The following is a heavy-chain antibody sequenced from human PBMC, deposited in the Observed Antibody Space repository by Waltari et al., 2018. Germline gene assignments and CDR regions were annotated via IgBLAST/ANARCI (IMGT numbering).Heavy chain of an antibody. Sequence: QVQLVQSGAEVKKPGSSVKVSCKASGGTFSSYAISWVRQAPGQGLEWMGRIIPILGKANYAQKFQGRVTITADTSTDTAYMELSSLRSEDTAVYYCATVTTSYYYDSSGYPSLFDYWGQGTLVTVSS. CDR3: ATVTTSYYYDSSGYPSLFDY. CDR1: GGTFSSYA. V-gene: IGHV1-69*02. D-gene: IGHD3-22*01. J-gene: IGHJ4*02. CDR2: IIPILGKA.